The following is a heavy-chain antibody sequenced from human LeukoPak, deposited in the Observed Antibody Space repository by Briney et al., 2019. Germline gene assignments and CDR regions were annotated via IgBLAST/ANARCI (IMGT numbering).Heavy chain of an antibody. CDR3: AKGSKAVLFTRDHYMDV. CDR2: INSDGINT. V-gene: IGHV3-74*01. J-gene: IGHJ6*03. CDR1: GFTFSNYW. D-gene: IGHD6-19*01. Sequence: GGSLRLSCAASGFTFSNYWMHWVRQAPGKGLVWVSRINSDGINTSYADSVKGRFTISRENSKNTLYLQMNSLRAEDTAVYFCAKGSKAVLFTRDHYMDVWGKGTTVTISS.